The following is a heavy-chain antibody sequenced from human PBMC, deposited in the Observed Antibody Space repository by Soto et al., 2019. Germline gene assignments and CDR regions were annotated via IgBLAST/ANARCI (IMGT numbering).Heavy chain of an antibody. D-gene: IGHD5-12*01. V-gene: IGHV3-11*01. CDR3: ARDREYSPYGLDV. CDR2: ISSIGTNR. Sequence: GGSLRLSCAASGFTFSNYYMSWVRQAPGKGLERVSYISSIGTNRYYAESVEGRFTISRDNAKKSLYLQMNSLRAEDTAVYYCARDREYSPYGLDVWGQGTTVTVSS. CDR1: GFTFSNYY. J-gene: IGHJ6*02.